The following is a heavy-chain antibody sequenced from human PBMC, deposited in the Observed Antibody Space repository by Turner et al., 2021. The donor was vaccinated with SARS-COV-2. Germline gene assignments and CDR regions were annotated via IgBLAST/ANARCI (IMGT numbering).Heavy chain of an antibody. CDR3: AKGYSYDLDP. J-gene: IGHJ5*02. CDR1: GFTFSSYA. D-gene: IGHD5-18*01. V-gene: IGHV3-23*01. CDR2: ISGGGGNT. Sequence: EVQLLESGGGLVQPGGSLRLSCAASGFTFSSYAMNWVRQAPGKGLEWVSAISGGGGNTFYADSVMGRFTISRDNSKNTLYLQMNSLRAEDTAVYYCAKGYSYDLDPWGQGTLVTVSS.